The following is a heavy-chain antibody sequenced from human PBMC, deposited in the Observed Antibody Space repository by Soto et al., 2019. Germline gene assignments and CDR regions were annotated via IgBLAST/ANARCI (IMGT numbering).Heavy chain of an antibody. V-gene: IGHV3-30*18. Sequence: QVQLVESGGGVVQPGRSLRLSCAASGFTFSSYGMHWVRQAPGKGLEWVAVISYDGNNKYYADSVTGRFTISRDNSKNTLYLPMNSLRAEDTSVYYCAKEKGKSGYTYSSSTFDSWGQGALVTVSS. CDR1: GFTFSSYG. CDR2: ISYDGNNK. J-gene: IGHJ4*02. CDR3: AKEKGKSGYTYSSSTFDS. D-gene: IGHD5-18*01.